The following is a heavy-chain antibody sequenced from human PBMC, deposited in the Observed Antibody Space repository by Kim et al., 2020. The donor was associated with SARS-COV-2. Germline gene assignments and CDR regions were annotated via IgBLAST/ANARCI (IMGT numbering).Heavy chain of an antibody. CDR2: INHSGST. CDR3: ARGPGYSISPIDY. Sequence: SETLSLTCAVYGGSFSGYYWSWIRQPPGKGLEWIGEINHSGSTNYNPSLKSRVTISVDTSKNQFSLKLSSVTAADTAVYYCARGPGYSISPIDYWGQGTL. CDR1: GGSFSGYY. V-gene: IGHV4-34*01. D-gene: IGHD3-22*01. J-gene: IGHJ4*02.